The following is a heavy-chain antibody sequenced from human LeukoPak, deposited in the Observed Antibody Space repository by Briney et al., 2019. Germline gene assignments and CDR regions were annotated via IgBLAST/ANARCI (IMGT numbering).Heavy chain of an antibody. CDR1: GFTFSSYE. V-gene: IGHV3-48*03. CDR2: ISSSGSTI. J-gene: IGHJ4*02. Sequence: GGSLRLSCAASGFTFSSYEMNWVRQAPGKGLEWVSYISSSGSTIYYADSVKGRFTISRDNAKNSLYLQMNSLRAEDTAVYYCARGWFGEPPDYWGQGTLVTVSS. CDR3: ARGWFGEPPDY. D-gene: IGHD3-10*01.